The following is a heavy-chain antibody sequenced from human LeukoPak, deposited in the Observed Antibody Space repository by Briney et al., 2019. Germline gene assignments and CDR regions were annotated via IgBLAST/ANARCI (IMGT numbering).Heavy chain of an antibody. CDR1: GFTFDDYG. CDR2: INWNGGST. CDR3: ARDRVGDYCSSTSCSRADYYYYMDV. V-gene: IGHV3-20*04. J-gene: IGHJ6*03. Sequence: GGSLRLSCAASGFTFDDYGMSWVRQAPGKGLEWVSGINWNGGSTGYADSVKGRFTISRDNAKNSLYLQMNSLRAEDTALYYCARDRVGDYCSSTSCSRADYYYYMDVWGKGTTVTVSS. D-gene: IGHD2-2*01.